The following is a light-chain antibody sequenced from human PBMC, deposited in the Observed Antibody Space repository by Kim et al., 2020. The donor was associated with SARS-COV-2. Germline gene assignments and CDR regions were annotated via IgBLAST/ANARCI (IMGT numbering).Light chain of an antibody. CDR1: NIGRKN. CDR3: QVWDSSPV. Sequence: ELTQPLSVSVALGQTARITCGGNNIGRKNVHWYQQKPGQAPVLVIYRDSNRPSGIPERFSGSNSGNTATLTISRAQVGDEADYYCQVWDSSPVFG. V-gene: IGLV3-9*01. J-gene: IGLJ2*01. CDR2: RDS.